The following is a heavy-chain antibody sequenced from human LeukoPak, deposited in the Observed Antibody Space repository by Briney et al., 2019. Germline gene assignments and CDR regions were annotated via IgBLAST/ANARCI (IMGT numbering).Heavy chain of an antibody. CDR3: ARRRYCNSTSCYAGAFDI. D-gene: IGHD2-2*01. CDR1: GYSFTTYW. J-gene: IGHJ3*02. V-gene: IGHV5-51*01. Sequence: GESLKISCKGSGYSFTTYWIAWVRQMPGKGLEWMGIIYPGDSDTRYRPSFQGQVTISADKSISTAYLQWSSLEASDTAMYYCARRRYCNSTSCYAGAFDIWSQGTMVTVSS. CDR2: IYPGDSDT.